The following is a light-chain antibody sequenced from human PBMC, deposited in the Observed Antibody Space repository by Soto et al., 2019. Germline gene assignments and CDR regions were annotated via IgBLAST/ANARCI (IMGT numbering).Light chain of an antibody. Sequence: DIQMTQSPSSVSASVGDRVTITCRASKGISSWLAWYQQKPGKAPKLLIYAASRLQSGVPSRFSGSGYGTDLTLTISSLQPEDFATYYCPQANSIPLTFGGGTKVEIK. J-gene: IGKJ4*01. CDR3: PQANSIPLT. CDR1: KGISSW. CDR2: AAS. V-gene: IGKV1-12*01.